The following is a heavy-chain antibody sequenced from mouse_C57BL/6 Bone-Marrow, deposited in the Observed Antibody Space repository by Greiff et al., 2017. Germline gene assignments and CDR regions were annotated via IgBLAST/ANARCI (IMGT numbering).Heavy chain of an antibody. V-gene: IGHV1-54*01. CDR2: INPGSGGT. CDR3: ARSKNWDSWFAY. CDR1: GYAFTNYL. Sequence: QVKLQQSGAELVRPGTSVKVSCKASGYAFTNYLIEWVKQRPGQGLEWIGVINPGSGGTNYNEKFKGKATLTAAKSSSTAYMQLSSLTSEDSAVYFCARSKNWDSWFAYWGQGTLVTVSA. J-gene: IGHJ3*01. D-gene: IGHD4-1*01.